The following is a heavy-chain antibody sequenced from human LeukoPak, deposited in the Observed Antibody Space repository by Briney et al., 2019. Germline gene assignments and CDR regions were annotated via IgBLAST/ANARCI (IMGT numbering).Heavy chain of an antibody. Sequence: ASETLSLTCTVSGGSISSKTYYWGWVRQPPGKGLEWIGSIYYSGSTYYNPSLKSRVTISVDTSKNQFSLKLSSVTAADTAVYYCARDERVTFGGVIVLAFDYWGQGTLVTVSS. CDR2: IYYSGST. D-gene: IGHD3-16*02. CDR1: GGSISSKTYY. CDR3: ARDERVTFGGVIVLAFDY. J-gene: IGHJ4*02. V-gene: IGHV4-39*07.